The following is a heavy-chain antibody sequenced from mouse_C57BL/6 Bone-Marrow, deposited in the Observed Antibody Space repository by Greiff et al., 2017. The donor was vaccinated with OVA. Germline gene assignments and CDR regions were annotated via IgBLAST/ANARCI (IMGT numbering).Heavy chain of an antibody. CDR1: GFTFSDYY. Sequence: EVQRVESGGGLVQPGGSLKLSCAASGFTFSDYYMYWVRQTPEKRLEWVAYISNGGGSTYYPDTVNGRFTISRDNAKNTLYLQMSRLKSEDTAMYYCARYSNFSHFDYWGQGTTLTVSS. D-gene: IGHD2-5*01. CDR2: ISNGGGST. CDR3: ARYSNFSHFDY. V-gene: IGHV5-12*01. J-gene: IGHJ2*01.